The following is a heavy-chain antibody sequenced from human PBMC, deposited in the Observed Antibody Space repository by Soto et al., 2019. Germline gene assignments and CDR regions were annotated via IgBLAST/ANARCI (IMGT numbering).Heavy chain of an antibody. V-gene: IGHV4-4*02. D-gene: IGHD4-17*01. CDR3: ARVPARDYGDYYYYYGMDV. J-gene: IGHJ6*02. CDR1: GGSISSSNW. CDR2: IYHSGST. Sequence: SETLSLTCAVSGGSISSSNWWSWVRQPPGKGLEWIGEIYHSGSTNYNPSLKSRVTISVDKSKNQFSLKLSSVTAADTAVYYCARVPARDYGDYYYYYGMDVWGQGTTVTVSS.